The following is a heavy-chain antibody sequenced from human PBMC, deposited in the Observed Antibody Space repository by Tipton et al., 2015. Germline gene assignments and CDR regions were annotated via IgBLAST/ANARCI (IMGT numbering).Heavy chain of an antibody. CDR1: GGSVSSGSYY. CDR2: ISSSDTT. Sequence: TLSLTCTVSGGSVSSGSYYWSWIRQPPGKGLEWIGYISSSDTTHYNPSLKSRVTMSRDTSKNQFSLKLTSVTAADTAVYYCACQDYDSLTRDYQTVDYWGQGTLVTVSS. V-gene: IGHV4-61*01. D-gene: IGHD3-9*01. J-gene: IGHJ4*02. CDR3: ACQDYDSLTRDYQTVDY.